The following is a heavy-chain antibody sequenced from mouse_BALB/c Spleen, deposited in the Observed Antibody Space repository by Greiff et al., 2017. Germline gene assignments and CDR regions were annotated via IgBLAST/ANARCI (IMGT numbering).Heavy chain of an antibody. Sequence: EVKLVESGPGLVKPSQSLSLTCTVTGYSITSDYAWNWIRQFPGNKLEWMGYISYSGSTSYNPSLKSRISITRDTSKNQFFLQLNSVTTEDTATYYCARRGLGAWFAYWGQGTLVTVSA. CDR2: ISYSGST. CDR1: GYSITSDYA. V-gene: IGHV3-2*02. J-gene: IGHJ3*01. D-gene: IGHD4-1*01. CDR3: ARRGLGAWFAY.